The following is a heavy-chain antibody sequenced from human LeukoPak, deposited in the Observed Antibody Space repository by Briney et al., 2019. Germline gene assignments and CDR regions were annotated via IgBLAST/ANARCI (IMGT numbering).Heavy chain of an antibody. V-gene: IGHV1-69*13. J-gene: IGHJ4*02. CDR1: GYTFTSYY. D-gene: IGHD3-22*01. Sequence: SVKVSCKASGYTFTSYYMHWVRQAPGQGLEWMGGIIPIFGTANYAQKFQGRVTITADESTSTAYMELSSLRSEDTAVYYCAIQTYYYDSSGYYRFDYWGQGTLVTVSS. CDR3: AIQTYYYDSSGYYRFDY. CDR2: IIPIFGTA.